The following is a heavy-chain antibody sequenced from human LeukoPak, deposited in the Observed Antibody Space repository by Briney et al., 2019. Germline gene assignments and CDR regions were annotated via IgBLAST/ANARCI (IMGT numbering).Heavy chain of an antibody. CDR1: GYTFTSYG. J-gene: IGHJ3*02. CDR3: ARADEDVVVAATYATDAFDI. V-gene: IGHV1-18*01. Sequence: ASVKVSCKASGYTFTSYGISWVRQAPGQGLEWMGWISAYNGNTNYAQKLQGRVTMTTDTSTSTAYMELRSLRSDDTAVYYCARADEDVVVAATYATDAFDIWGQGTMVTVSS. D-gene: IGHD2-15*01. CDR2: ISAYNGNT.